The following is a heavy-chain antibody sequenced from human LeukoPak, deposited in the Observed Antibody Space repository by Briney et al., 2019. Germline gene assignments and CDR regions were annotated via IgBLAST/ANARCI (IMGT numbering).Heavy chain of an antibody. J-gene: IGHJ3*02. CDR2: IIPIFGTA. CDR1: GDTFSSYA. Sequence: ASVKVSCKASGDTFSSYAISCVPHAPGQGLECMGGIIPIFGTANYAQKSQGRVTITADKSTSTAYMELSSLRSEDTAVYYCASPRRDTAMARAFDIWGQGTMVTVSS. CDR3: ASPRRDTAMARAFDI. D-gene: IGHD5-18*01. V-gene: IGHV1-69*06.